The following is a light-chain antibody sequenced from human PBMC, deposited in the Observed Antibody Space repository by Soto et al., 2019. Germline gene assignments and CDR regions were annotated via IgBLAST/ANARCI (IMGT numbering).Light chain of an antibody. CDR1: QSVSSN. CDR2: GAS. V-gene: IGKV3-15*01. CDR3: KKYDNWPIP. Sequence: EIVMTQSPATLSVSPGERATLSCRASQSVSSNLAWYQQKPGQAPRLLIYGASTRATGIPARFSGSGSGTEFTLTISSLQSEEFAVFYCKKYDNWPIPFGQGTRLEIK. J-gene: IGKJ5*01.